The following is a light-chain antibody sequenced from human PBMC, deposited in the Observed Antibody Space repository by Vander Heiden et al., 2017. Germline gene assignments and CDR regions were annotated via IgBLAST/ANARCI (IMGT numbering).Light chain of an antibody. CDR2: DVS. J-gene: IGLJ2*01. CDR1: SSDVGGYNY. CDR3: SSYTSSSTLVV. Sequence: GQSITISCTGTSSDVGGYNYVSWYQQHPGKAPKLMIYDVSNRPSGVSNRFSGSKSGNTASLTISGLQAEDEADYYCSSYTSSSTLVVFGGGTKLTVL. V-gene: IGLV2-14*03.